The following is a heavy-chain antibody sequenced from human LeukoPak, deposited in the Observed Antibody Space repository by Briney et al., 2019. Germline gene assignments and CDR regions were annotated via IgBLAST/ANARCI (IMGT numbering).Heavy chain of an antibody. CDR3: ARGAPPTSYYYYGVDV. Sequence: SETLSLTCTVSGGSISSSSYYWGWIRQPPGKGLEWIGSIYYSGSTYYNPSLKSRVTISVDTSKNQFSLKLSSVTAADTAVYYCARGAPPTSYYYYGVDVWGQGTTVTVSS. CDR2: IYYSGST. D-gene: IGHD1-26*01. V-gene: IGHV4-39*01. J-gene: IGHJ6*02. CDR1: GGSISSSSYY.